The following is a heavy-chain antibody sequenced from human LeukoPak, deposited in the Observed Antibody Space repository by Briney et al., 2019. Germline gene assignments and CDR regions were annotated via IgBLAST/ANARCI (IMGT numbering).Heavy chain of an antibody. Sequence: SQTLSLTCTVSGGSISSGSYYWSWIRQPAGKGLEWIGRIYTSGSTNYNPSLKSRVTISVDTSKNQFSLKLSSVTAADTAVYYCARDSFWSGYYDVALFDYWGQGTLVTVSS. J-gene: IGHJ4*02. CDR2: IYTSGST. V-gene: IGHV4-61*02. D-gene: IGHD3-3*01. CDR1: GGSISSGSYY. CDR3: ARDSFWSGYYDVALFDY.